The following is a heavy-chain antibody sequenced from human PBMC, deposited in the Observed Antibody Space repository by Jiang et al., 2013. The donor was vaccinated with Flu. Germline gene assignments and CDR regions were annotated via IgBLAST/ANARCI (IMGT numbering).Heavy chain of an antibody. J-gene: IGHJ4*02. CDR2: IYPGDSDT. Sequence: EWMGIIYPGDSDTRYSPSFQGQVTISADKSISTAYLQWSSLKASDTAMYYCARHSSGQINFDYWGQGTPVTVSS. D-gene: IGHD6-19*01. V-gene: IGHV5-51*01. CDR3: ARHSSGQINFDY.